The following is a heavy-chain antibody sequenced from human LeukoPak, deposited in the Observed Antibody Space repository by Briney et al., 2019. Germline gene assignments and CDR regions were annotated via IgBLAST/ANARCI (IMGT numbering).Heavy chain of an antibody. Sequence: GGSLRLSCAASGFTFSSYAMSWVRQAPGKGLEWVSAISGSGGSTYYADSVKGRFTISRDSSKNTLYLQMNSLRAEDTAVYYCAKGVGATIIMRFDYWGQGTLVTVSS. CDR1: GFTFSSYA. V-gene: IGHV3-23*01. CDR3: AKGVGATIIMRFDY. D-gene: IGHD1-26*01. CDR2: ISGSGGST. J-gene: IGHJ4*02.